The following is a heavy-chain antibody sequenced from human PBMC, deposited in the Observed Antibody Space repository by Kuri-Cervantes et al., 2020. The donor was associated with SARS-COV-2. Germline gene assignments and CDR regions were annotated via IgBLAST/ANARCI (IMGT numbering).Heavy chain of an antibody. CDR2: ISAYNGNT. CDR1: GYTFTSYG. CDR3: ARPERFFGVVIPQGGAFDI. V-gene: IGHV1-18*01. J-gene: IGHJ3*02. Sequence: ASVKVSCKASGYTFTSYGISWVRQAPGQGLEWMGWISAYNGNTNSAQKFQGRVTMTRDTSTSTVHMELSRLRFDDTAVFYCARPERFFGVVIPQGGAFDIWGQGTMVTVSS. D-gene: IGHD3-3*01.